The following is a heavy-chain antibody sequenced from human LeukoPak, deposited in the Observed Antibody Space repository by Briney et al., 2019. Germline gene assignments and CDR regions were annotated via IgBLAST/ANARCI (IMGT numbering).Heavy chain of an antibody. CDR2: INPSGGST. CDR3: ARVVGLTGYSSSWYSGYYYYMDV. Sequence: ASVKVSCKASGYTFTNYYIHGVRQAPGQGLECMGIINPSGGSTSYAQKFQGRVTMTRDMSTSTAYMELSSLRSEDTAVYYCARVVGLTGYSSSWYSGYYYYMDVWGKGTTVTVSS. V-gene: IGHV1-46*01. J-gene: IGHJ6*03. D-gene: IGHD6-13*01. CDR1: GYTFTNYY.